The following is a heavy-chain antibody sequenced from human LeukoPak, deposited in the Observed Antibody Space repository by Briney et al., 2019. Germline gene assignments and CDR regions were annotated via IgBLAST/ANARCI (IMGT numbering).Heavy chain of an antibody. CDR1: GYTFTCYY. CDR3: ARDPGGSGSYYKDY. D-gene: IGHD3-10*01. CDR2: INPNSGGT. Sequence: ASVKVSCKASGYTFTCYYMHWVRQAPGQGLEWMGWINPNSGGTNYAQKFQGRVTMTRDTSISTAYMELSRLRSDDTAVYYCARDPGGSGSYYKDYWGQGTLVTVSS. J-gene: IGHJ4*02. V-gene: IGHV1-2*02.